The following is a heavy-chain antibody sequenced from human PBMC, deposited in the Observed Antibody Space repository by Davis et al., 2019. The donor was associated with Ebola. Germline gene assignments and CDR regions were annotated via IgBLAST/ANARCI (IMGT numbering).Heavy chain of an antibody. V-gene: IGHV4-39*07. J-gene: IGHJ4*02. CDR2: IYYSGST. Sequence: MPGGSLRLSCTVSGGSISSSSYYWGWIRQPPGKGLEWIGSIYYSGSTYYNPSLKSRVTISVDTSKNQFSLKLSSVSATDTAVYYCARREHNWNYFDYWGQGTLVTVSS. CDR1: GGSISSSSYY. D-gene: IGHD1-20*01. CDR3: ARREHNWNYFDY.